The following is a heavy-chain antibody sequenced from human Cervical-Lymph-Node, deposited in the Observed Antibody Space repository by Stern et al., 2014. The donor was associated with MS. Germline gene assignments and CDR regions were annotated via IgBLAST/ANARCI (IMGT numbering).Heavy chain of an antibody. CDR2: INPNSGGT. D-gene: IGHD5-18*01. V-gene: IGHV1-2*06. CDR1: GYTFAGNY. CDR3: ERERGRAGPAMADY. Sequence: QVQLVQSGAEVKKPGASVKVSCKTSGYTFAGNYIHWVRQAPGQGLEWMGRINPNSGGTNYAQKFQGRVTMTRDPSIPTASMELSRLRFDDTAIYYCERERGRAGPAMADYWGQGTLVTVSS. J-gene: IGHJ4*02.